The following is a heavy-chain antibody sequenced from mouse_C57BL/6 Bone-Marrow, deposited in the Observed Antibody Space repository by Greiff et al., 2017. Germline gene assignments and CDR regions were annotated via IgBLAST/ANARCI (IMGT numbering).Heavy chain of an antibody. Sequence: QVQLQQSGAELVKPGASVKLSCKASGYTFTSYWMHWVKQRPGQGLEWIGMIHPNSGSTNYNEKFKSKATLTVDKSSSTAYMQLSSLTSEDSAVYYCARGHYYGSRPPDYWGQGTTLTVSS. CDR2: IHPNSGST. D-gene: IGHD1-1*01. V-gene: IGHV1-64*01. CDR1: GYTFTSYW. CDR3: ARGHYYGSRPPDY. J-gene: IGHJ2*01.